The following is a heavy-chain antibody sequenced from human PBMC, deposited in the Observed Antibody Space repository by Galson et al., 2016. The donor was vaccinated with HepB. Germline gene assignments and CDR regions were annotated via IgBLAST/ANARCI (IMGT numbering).Heavy chain of an antibody. V-gene: IGHV4-31*11. D-gene: IGHD4-17*01. Sequence: TLSLTCAVSGGSISSGDYYWSWIRQHPGKALEWIAYIYYSGSTYYNPSLKSRVTISVDTSKNQFSLRLKSVTAADTAVYHCARVTRGGDYVSALDIWGRGTMVTVSS. CDR3: ARVTRGGDYVSALDI. J-gene: IGHJ3*02. CDR2: IYYSGST. CDR1: GGSISSGDYY.